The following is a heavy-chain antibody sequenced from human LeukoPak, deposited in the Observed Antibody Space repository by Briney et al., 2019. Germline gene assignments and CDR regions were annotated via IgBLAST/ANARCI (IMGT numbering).Heavy chain of an antibody. D-gene: IGHD3-10*01. V-gene: IGHV4-34*01. CDR1: GGSFSGYY. CDR3: ARADDYGSGSYSRFDP. Sequence: PSETLSLTCAVYGGSFSGYYWSWIRQPPGKGLEWIGEISHRGSTNYNPSLKSRVTISVDTSKNQFSLKLSSVTAADTAVYYCARADDYGSGSYSRFDPWGQGTLVTVSS. CDR2: ISHRGST. J-gene: IGHJ5*02.